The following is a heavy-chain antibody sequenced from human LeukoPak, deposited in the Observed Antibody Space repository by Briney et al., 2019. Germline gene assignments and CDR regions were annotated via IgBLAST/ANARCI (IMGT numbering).Heavy chain of an antibody. Sequence: SQTLSLTCAISGDSVSSNSAAWDWIRQSPSRGLEWLGRTYYRSKWYNDYAVSVKSRITINPDTSKNQFSLQLNSVTPEDTAVYYCAREGYCSSTSCPNYYYYMDVWGKGTTVTVSS. CDR1: GDSVSSNSAA. J-gene: IGHJ6*03. CDR3: AREGYCSSTSCPNYYYYMDV. D-gene: IGHD2-2*01. CDR2: TYYRSKWYN. V-gene: IGHV6-1*01.